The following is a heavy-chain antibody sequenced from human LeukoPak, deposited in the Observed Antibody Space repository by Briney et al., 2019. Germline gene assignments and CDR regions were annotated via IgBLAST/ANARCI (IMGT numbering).Heavy chain of an antibody. CDR1: GGTFSGYA. CDR2: IIPIFGTA. CDR3: AGVPIGERGYSYGYFDY. J-gene: IGHJ4*02. V-gene: IGHV1-69*13. D-gene: IGHD5-18*01. Sequence: SVKVSCKASGGTFSGYAISWVRQAPGQGLEWMGGIIPIFGTANYAQKFQGRVTITADESTSTAYMELSSLRSEDTAVYYCAGVPIGERGYSYGYFDYWGQGTLVTVSS.